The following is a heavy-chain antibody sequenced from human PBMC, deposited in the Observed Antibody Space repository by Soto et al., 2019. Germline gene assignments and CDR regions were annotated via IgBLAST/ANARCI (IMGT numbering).Heavy chain of an antibody. Sequence: GASVKVSCKASGYTFTSYAMHWVRQAPGQRLEWMGWINAGNGNTKYSQKFQGRVTITRDTSASTAYMELSSLRSEDTAVYYCARLVRYGYAFVDYWGQGTLVIGSA. CDR3: ARLVRYGYAFVDY. D-gene: IGHD5-18*01. CDR2: INAGNGNT. CDR1: GYTFTSYA. V-gene: IGHV1-3*01. J-gene: IGHJ4*02.